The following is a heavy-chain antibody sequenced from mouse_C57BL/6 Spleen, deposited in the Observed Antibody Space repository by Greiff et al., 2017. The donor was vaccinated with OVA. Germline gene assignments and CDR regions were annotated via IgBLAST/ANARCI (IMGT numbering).Heavy chain of an antibody. CDR2: IDPSDSYT. CDR1: GYTFTSYW. J-gene: IGHJ4*01. V-gene: IGHV1-69*01. CDR3: ATSGGYGYAMDY. D-gene: IGHD1-1*02. Sequence: QVQLQQSGAELVMPGASVKLSCKASGYTFTSYWMHWVKQRPGQGLEWIGEIDPSDSYTNYNQKFKGKSTLTVDKSSSTAYMQLSSLTSEDSAVYYCATSGGYGYAMDYWGQGTSVTVSS.